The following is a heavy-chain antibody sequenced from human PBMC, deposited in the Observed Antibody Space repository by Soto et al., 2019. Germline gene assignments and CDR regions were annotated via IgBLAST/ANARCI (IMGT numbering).Heavy chain of an antibody. CDR1: GGSISSYY. CDR2: IYYSGST. Sequence: SETLSLTCTISGGSISSYYWSWLRQPPGKGLEWIGYIYYSGSTNYNPSLKSRVTISVDTSKNQFSLKQSSVTAADTAVYYCASLSSSWYGFNYYYYYGMDVWGQGTTVTVSS. J-gene: IGHJ6*02. V-gene: IGHV4-59*08. D-gene: IGHD6-13*01. CDR3: ASLSSSWYGFNYYYYYGMDV.